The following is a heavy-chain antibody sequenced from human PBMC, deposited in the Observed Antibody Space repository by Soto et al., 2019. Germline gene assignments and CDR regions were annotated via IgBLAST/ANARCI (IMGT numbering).Heavy chain of an antibody. V-gene: IGHV1-46*01. CDR3: ARGGPITLGVVGRGLRY. D-gene: IGHD3-3*01. J-gene: IGHJ4*02. CDR1: GYTFSNFY. Sequence: QVQLVQSGAEVKKPGASVKISCKASGYTFSNFYLFWVRQAPGQGLEWMGMINPRGDSATYAQKVQDRVAVTRDMSTITVDRELTSLKSEDAAVYYCARGGPITLGVVGRGLRYWGQGTLVTVSS. CDR2: INPRGDSA.